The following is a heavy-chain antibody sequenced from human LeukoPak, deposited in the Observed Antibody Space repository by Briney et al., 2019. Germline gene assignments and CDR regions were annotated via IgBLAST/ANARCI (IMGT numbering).Heavy chain of an antibody. CDR3: ARRNDPYGMDV. J-gene: IGHJ6*02. V-gene: IGHV4-59*01. Sequence: SETLSLTCTVSGGSISTYFWSWIRQPPGKGLEWIGYVYYSGSTNYNPSLKSRVTISVDTSKNQFSLKLTSVTAADTAVYYCARRNDPYGMDVWGQGTTVTVSS. CDR1: GGSISTYF. D-gene: IGHD1-1*01. CDR2: VYYSGST.